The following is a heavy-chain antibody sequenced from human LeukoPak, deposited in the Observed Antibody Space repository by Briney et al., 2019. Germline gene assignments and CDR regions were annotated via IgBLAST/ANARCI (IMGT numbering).Heavy chain of an antibody. CDR2: FHYSGSI. V-gene: IGHV4-59*08. CDR1: SGSITTYY. D-gene: IGHD6-19*01. Sequence: KSSETLSLTCTVSSGSITTYYWSWIRQPPGKGLEWIGYFHYSGSINYNPSLKSRVTISLDTSKNQFSLKLTSVTAADTAVYYCARGKLVAVAGSYYFDYWGQGTLVTVSS. J-gene: IGHJ4*02. CDR3: ARGKLVAVAGSYYFDY.